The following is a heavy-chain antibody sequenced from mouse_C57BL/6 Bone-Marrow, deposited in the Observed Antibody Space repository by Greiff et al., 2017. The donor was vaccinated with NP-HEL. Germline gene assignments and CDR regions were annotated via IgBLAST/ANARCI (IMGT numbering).Heavy chain of an antibody. J-gene: IGHJ4*01. D-gene: IGHD1-1*01. V-gene: IGHV1-52*01. CDR3: ARYPIYYYGSSGGNYYAMDY. Sequence: QVQLQQPGAELVRPGSSVKLSCKASGYTFTSYWMHWVKQRPIQGLEWIGNIDPSDSETHYNQQFKDKATLTVDKSSSTAYMQLSSLTSEDSAVYYCARYPIYYYGSSGGNYYAMDYWGQGTSVTVSS. CDR2: IDPSDSET. CDR1: GYTFTSYW.